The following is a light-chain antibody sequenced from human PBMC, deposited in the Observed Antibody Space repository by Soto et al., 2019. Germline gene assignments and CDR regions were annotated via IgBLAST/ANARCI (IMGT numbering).Light chain of an antibody. Sequence: EIVITHSPATLSFSPVERSTLSCRASQSVSINLAWYQQKPGQAPRLLIYGASTRATGIPARFSGSGSGTEFTLTISSLQSEDFAVYHCQHYNSWPRTWTFGQGTKV. J-gene: IGKJ1*01. CDR2: GAS. CDR1: QSVSIN. V-gene: IGKV3-15*01. CDR3: QHYNSWPRTWT.